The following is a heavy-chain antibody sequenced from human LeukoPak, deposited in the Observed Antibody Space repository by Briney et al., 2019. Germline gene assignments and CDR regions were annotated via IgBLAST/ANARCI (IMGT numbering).Heavy chain of an antibody. V-gene: IGHV1-8*01. CDR3: AIKVVSGSWYDGFDY. CDR1: GYTFTRYG. CDR2: INPNSGGT. J-gene: IGHJ4*02. D-gene: IGHD6-13*01. Sequence: ASVKVSCKASGYTFTRYGISWVRQAPGQGLEWMGWINPNSGGTNYAQKFQGRVTMTRNTSISTAYMELSSLRSEDTAVYYCAIKVVSGSWYDGFDYWGQGTLVTVSS.